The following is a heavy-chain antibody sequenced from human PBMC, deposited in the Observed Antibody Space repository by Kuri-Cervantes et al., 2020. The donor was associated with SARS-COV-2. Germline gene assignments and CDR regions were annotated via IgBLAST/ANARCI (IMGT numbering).Heavy chain of an antibody. Sequence: ASVKVSCKASGYTFTSYAMNWVRQAPGQGLEWMGWINTNTGNPTYAQGFTGRFVFSLDTSASTAYLQISSLKAEDTAVYYCARVQKPYQLRRLDMDVWGKGPTVTVSS. CDR2: INTNTGNP. D-gene: IGHD2-2*01. CDR1: GYTFTSYA. J-gene: IGHJ6*03. CDR3: ARVQKPYQLRRLDMDV. V-gene: IGHV7-4-1*02.